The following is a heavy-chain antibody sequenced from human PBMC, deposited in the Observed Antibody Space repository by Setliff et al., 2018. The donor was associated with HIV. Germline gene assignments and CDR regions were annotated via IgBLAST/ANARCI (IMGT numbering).Heavy chain of an antibody. CDR3: ARGLWFGGSYWFDP. CDR2: IYYTGTT. Sequence: SETLSLTCAVSGVSGGSISSHYWNWIRQPPGKGLEWIGYIYYTGTTKNNPSLKSRVTMSIDTSKNQFSLKLSSVTAADTAVYYCARGLWFGGSYWFDPWGQGTLVTVSS. CDR1: GGSISSHY. D-gene: IGHD3-10*01. V-gene: IGHV4-59*11. J-gene: IGHJ5*02.